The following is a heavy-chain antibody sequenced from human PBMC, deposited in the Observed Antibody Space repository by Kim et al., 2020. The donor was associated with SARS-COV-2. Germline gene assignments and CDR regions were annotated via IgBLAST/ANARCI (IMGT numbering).Heavy chain of an antibody. V-gene: IGHV3-11*04. J-gene: IGHJ3*02. CDR3: ARDSQMATIGGFCAFDI. D-gene: IGHD5-12*01. Sequence: VKGRFTISRDNAKNSLYLQMNSLRAEDTAVYYCARDSQMATIGGFCAFDIWGQGTMVTVSS.